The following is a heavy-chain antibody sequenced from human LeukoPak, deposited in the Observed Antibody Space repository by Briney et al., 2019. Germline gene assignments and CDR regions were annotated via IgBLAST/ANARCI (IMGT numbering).Heavy chain of an antibody. D-gene: IGHD5-24*01. Sequence: ASVKVSCKASGYTFTSYYMHWVRQAPGQGLEWMGIINPSGGSTSYAQKFQGRVTMTRDTSTSTVYMELSSLRSEDTAVYYCASRGWLQGTHGGYYFDYWGQGTLVTVFS. V-gene: IGHV1-46*01. J-gene: IGHJ4*02. CDR3: ASRGWLQGTHGGYYFDY. CDR1: GYTFTSYY. CDR2: INPSGGST.